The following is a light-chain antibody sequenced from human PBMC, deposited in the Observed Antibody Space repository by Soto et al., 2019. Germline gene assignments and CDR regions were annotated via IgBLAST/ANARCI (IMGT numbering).Light chain of an antibody. CDR3: QQYDSAPWT. J-gene: IGKJ1*01. Sequence: DIVMTQSPDSLAVSLGERATINCKPSQSVLYSSNNKNYLSWYQQRPGQPPKLLIYWASTRESGVPDRFSGSGSGTDFTLTISSLQAEDVAVYYCQQYDSAPWTFGQGTKVDIK. CDR2: WAS. CDR1: QSVLYSSNNKNY. V-gene: IGKV4-1*01.